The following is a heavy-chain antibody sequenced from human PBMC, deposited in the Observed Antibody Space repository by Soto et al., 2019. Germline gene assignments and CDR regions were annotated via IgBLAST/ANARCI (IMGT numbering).Heavy chain of an antibody. CDR1: GYTLTELS. CDR2: FDPEDGET. D-gene: IGHD3-9*01. V-gene: IGHV1-24*01. CDR3: ATGPFAEAPGHVDWVLFPGLRFDY. Sequence: ASVKVSCKVSGYTLTELSMHWVLQAPGKGLEWMGGFDPEDGETIYAQKFQGRVTMTEDTSTDTAYMELSSLRSEDTAVYYCATGPFAEAPGHVDWVLFPGLRFDYCGQGTLVTVSS. J-gene: IGHJ4*02.